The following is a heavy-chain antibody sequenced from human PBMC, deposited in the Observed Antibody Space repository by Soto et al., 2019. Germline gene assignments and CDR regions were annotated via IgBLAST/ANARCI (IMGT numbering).Heavy chain of an antibody. CDR1: GFTFSDYA. V-gene: IGHV3-30*18. Sequence: VPLVESGGGVVQPGRSLRLSCAASGFTFSDYAMHWVRQAPGKGLEWVAVVSHDGRNTHYADSVKGRFTISRDSSKNTVSREMTSLRAEDTAVYYWAKGGRQWLVTSDFNYWGQGALVTVSS. D-gene: IGHD6-19*01. CDR2: VSHDGRNT. J-gene: IGHJ4*02. CDR3: AKGGRQWLVTSDFNY.